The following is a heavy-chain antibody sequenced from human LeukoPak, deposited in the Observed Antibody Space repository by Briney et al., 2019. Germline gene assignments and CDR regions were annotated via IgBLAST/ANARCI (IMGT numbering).Heavy chain of an antibody. CDR3: ARVDSSPNGDWFDP. J-gene: IGHJ5*02. D-gene: IGHD6-13*01. Sequence: PSQTLSLTCAVYGGSFSGYYWSWIRQPPGKGLEWIGEINHSGSTNYNPSLKSRVTISVDTSKNQFSLKLSSVTAADTAVYYCARVDSSPNGDWFDPWGQGTLVTVSS. CDR2: INHSGST. V-gene: IGHV4-34*01. CDR1: GGSFSGYY.